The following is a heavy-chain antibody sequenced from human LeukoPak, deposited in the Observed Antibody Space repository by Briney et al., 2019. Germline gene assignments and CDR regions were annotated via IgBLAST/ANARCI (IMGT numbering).Heavy chain of an antibody. CDR1: GGSISSGGYY. Sequence: SQTLSLTCTVSGGSISSGGYYWSWIRQHPGKGLEWIGYIYYSGSTDYNPSLKSRVTISVDTSENHFSRKVTSVTAADTAVYYCARWRHGYNSVDAFDIWGQGVMVTVSS. V-gene: IGHV4-31*03. D-gene: IGHD5-24*01. CDR3: ARWRHGYNSVDAFDI. J-gene: IGHJ3*02. CDR2: IYYSGST.